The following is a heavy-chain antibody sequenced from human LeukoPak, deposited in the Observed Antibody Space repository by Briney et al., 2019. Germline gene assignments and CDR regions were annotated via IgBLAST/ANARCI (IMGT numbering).Heavy chain of an antibody. CDR3: ARDSGYSYADDY. J-gene: IGHJ4*02. V-gene: IGHV3-48*02. Sequence: GGSLRLSCAASGFTFSSYSMNWVRQAPGKGLEWVSYISSRSSTIYYADSVKGRFTISRDNAKNSLYLQMSSLRDEDAAVYYRARDSGYSYADDYWGQGTLVTVSS. CDR1: GFTFSSYS. D-gene: IGHD5-18*01. CDR2: ISSRSSTI.